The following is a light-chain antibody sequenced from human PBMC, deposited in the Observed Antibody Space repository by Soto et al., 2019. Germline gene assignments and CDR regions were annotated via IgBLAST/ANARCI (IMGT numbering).Light chain of an antibody. V-gene: IGLV2-14*01. CDR1: SSDVGGYNY. Sequence: QSVLTQPASVSGSPGQSITISCTGTSSDVGGYNYVSWYQQHPGKAPKLMIYEVSNRPSGVSNRFSGSKSGNTASLTISGLQAEDDADYYCSSYTSSSTLVFRTATKVTVL. CDR2: EVS. J-gene: IGLJ1*01. CDR3: SSYTSSSTLV.